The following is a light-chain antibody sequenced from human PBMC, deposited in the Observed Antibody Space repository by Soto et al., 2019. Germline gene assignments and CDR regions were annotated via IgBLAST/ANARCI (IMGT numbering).Light chain of an antibody. CDR1: QSFSVW. CDR2: MGS. J-gene: IGKJ1*01. CDR3: QQYHIYPKV. Sequence: DIQLTQSPSTLSASVGDRVTITCRASQSFSVWLAWYQQKPGKGPKLLIYMGSTLESGVQSWFSRCVSGTEYTLPISTLQPDDFATYYCQQYHIYPKVFGQGTKVEIK. V-gene: IGKV1-5*03.